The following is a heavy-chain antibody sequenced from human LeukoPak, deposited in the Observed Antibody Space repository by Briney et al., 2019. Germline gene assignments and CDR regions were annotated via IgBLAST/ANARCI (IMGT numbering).Heavy chain of an antibody. V-gene: IGHV1-18*01. CDR1: GYTFTSYG. Sequence: ASVKVSCKASGYTFTSYGISWVRQAPGQGLEWMGWISAYNGNTNYAQKLQGRVTMTTDTSTSTAYMELRSLRSDDTAVYYCARAIPNYYDSSGYLPPFDYWGQGTLVTVSS. CDR2: ISAYNGNT. D-gene: IGHD3-22*01. CDR3: ARAIPNYYDSSGYLPPFDY. J-gene: IGHJ4*02.